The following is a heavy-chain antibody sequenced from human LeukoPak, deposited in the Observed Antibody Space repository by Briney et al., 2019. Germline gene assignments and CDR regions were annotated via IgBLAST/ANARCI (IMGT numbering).Heavy chain of an antibody. Sequence: SETLSLTCTVSGGSISSYYWSWIRQPPGKGLEWIGEINHSGSTNYNPSLKSRVTISVDTSKNQFSLKLSSVTAADTAVYYCARERYYYDSSGYYRANYYYYYGMDVWGQGTTVTVSS. V-gene: IGHV4-34*01. D-gene: IGHD3-22*01. CDR2: INHSGST. CDR1: GGSISSYY. CDR3: ARERYYYDSSGYYRANYYYYYGMDV. J-gene: IGHJ6*02.